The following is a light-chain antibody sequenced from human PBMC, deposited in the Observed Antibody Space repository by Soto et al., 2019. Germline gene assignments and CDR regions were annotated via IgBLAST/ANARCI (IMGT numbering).Light chain of an antibody. CDR2: DAS. J-gene: IGKJ2*01. V-gene: IGKV1-5*01. CDR3: QQFNSYPYT. CDR1: QSISDW. Sequence: DIQMTQSPSTLSASVGDRVTITCRDSQSISDWLAWYQQKPGKAPKLLIYDASSLESGVPSRFSGSGSGTVFTLTISSLQPDDFATYYCQQFNSYPYTFGQGTKLQIK.